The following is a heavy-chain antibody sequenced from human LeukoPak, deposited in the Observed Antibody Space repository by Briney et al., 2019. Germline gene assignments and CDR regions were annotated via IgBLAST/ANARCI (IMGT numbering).Heavy chain of an antibody. V-gene: IGHV3-9*01. CDR3: AKDRYSSGYYYLDY. D-gene: IGHD3-22*01. J-gene: IGHJ4*02. CDR1: GFTFDDYA. Sequence: GRSLRLSCAASGFTFDDYAMHWVRQAPGKGLEWVSGISWNSGGIGYADSVKGRFTISRDNAKNSLYLQMNSLRAEDTALYYCAKDRYSSGYYYLDYWGQGTLVTVSS. CDR2: ISWNSGGI.